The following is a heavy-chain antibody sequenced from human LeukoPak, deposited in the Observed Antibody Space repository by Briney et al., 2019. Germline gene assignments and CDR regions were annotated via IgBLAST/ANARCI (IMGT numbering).Heavy chain of an antibody. J-gene: IGHJ4*02. D-gene: IGHD1-26*01. CDR2: IYNNGNT. Sequence: SETLSLTCTVSGDSISSYYWSWIRQPPGKRLEWIGHIYNNGNTKYNPSLKSRVTMSGDTSKNKLSLNLSSVIAADEAVYYCARHGGRGGTNDYWGQGTLVTVSS. V-gene: IGHV4-59*01. CDR1: GDSISSYY. CDR3: ARHGGRGGTNDY.